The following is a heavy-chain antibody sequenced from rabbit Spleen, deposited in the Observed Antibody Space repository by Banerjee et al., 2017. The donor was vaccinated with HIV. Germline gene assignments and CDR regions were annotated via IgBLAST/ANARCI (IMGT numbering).Heavy chain of an antibody. J-gene: IGHJ4*01. V-gene: IGHV1S45*01. D-gene: IGHD4-1*01. CDR2: IGAGISYTI. CDR1: GFDFSTYYM. CDR3: ARDLAGVIGWNFNL. Sequence: QEQLKESGGGLVQPGGSLKLSCKASGFDFSTYYMSWVRQPPGKGPEWIACIGAGISYTIYYATWAKGRFTCSKTSSTTVTLQMTSLTAADTATYFCARDLAGVIGWNFNLWGPGTLVTVS.